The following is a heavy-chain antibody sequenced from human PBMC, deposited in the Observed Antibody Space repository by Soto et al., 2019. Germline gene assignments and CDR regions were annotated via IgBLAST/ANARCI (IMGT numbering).Heavy chain of an antibody. V-gene: IGHV4-59*01. Sequence: PSETLSLTCTVPGGSISSDFWSWIRQPPGKGLEWIGYIFYTGTTKYNPSLKSRVTISVDTSKNQFSLNLSSVSAADTAVYYCARGSDFLYYYGMDVWGQGTTVTVSS. J-gene: IGHJ6*02. D-gene: IGHD5-12*01. CDR2: IFYTGTT. CDR1: GGSISSDF. CDR3: ARGSDFLYYYGMDV.